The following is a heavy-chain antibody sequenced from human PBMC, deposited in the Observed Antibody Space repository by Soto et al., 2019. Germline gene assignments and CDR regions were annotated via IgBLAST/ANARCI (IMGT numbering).Heavy chain of an antibody. CDR2: IRSKANSYAT. J-gene: IGHJ4*02. CDR3: TRRTGTTGRRFDY. CDR1: GFTFSGSA. V-gene: IGHV3-73*01. Sequence: GGSLRLSCAASGFTFSGSAMHWVRQASGKGLEWVGRIRSKANSYATAYAASVKGRFTISRDDSKNTAYLQMNSLKTEDTAVYYCTRRTGTTGRRFDYWGQGTLVTVSS. D-gene: IGHD1-7*01.